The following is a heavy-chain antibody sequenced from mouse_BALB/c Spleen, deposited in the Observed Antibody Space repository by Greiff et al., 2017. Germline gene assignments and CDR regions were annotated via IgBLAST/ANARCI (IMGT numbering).Heavy chain of an antibody. CDR2: IWAGGST. V-gene: IGHV2-9*02. CDR3: ARELYGNYLFAY. J-gene: IGHJ3*01. D-gene: IGHD2-10*02. CDR1: GFSLTSYG. Sequence: VKLMESGPGLVAPSQSLSITCTVSGFSLTSYGVHWVRQPPGKGLEWLGVIWAGGSTNYNSALMSRLSISKDNSKSQVFLKMNSLQTDDTAMYYCARELYGNYLFAYWGQGTLVTVSA.